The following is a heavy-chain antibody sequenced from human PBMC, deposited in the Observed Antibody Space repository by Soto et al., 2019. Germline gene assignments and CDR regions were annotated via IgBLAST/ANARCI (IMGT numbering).Heavy chain of an antibody. D-gene: IGHD6-13*01. CDR3: AKEIEEDITDYSSFDY. CDR1: GFTFSSYA. CDR2: ISGSGGST. Sequence: GGSLRLSCAASGFTFSSYAMSWVRQAPGKGLEWVSAISGSGGSTYYADSVKGRFTISRDNSKNTLYLQMNSLRAEDTAVYYCAKEIEEDITDYSSFDYWGQGTLVTVSS. V-gene: IGHV3-23*01. J-gene: IGHJ4*02.